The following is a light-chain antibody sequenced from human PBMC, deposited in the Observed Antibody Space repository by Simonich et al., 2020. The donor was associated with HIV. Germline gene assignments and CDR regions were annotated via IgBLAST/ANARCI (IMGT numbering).Light chain of an antibody. J-gene: IGLJ3*02. CDR1: SSDVCGYNY. V-gene: IGLV2-14*03. Sequence: QSALTQPASVSGSPGQSITISCTGTSSDVCGYNYVSWYQHHPGKAPKLMIFNVTERPSGASIRFSGSKSGNTASLTISGLQAEDEADFYCSSYTSSSTWVFGGGTKVTVL. CDR2: NVT. CDR3: SSYTSSSTWV.